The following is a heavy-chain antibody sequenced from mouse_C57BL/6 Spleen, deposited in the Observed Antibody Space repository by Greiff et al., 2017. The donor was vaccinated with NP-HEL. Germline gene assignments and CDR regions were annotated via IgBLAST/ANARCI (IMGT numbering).Heavy chain of an antibody. CDR1: GYAFSSYW. V-gene: IGHV1-80*01. CDR3: ARGITTVVGDY. CDR2: IYPGDGDT. D-gene: IGHD1-1*01. J-gene: IGHJ2*01. Sequence: QVQLKQSGAELVKPGASVKISCKASGYAFSSYWMNWVKQRPGKGLEWIGQIYPGDGDTNYNGKFKGKATLTADKSSSTAYMQLSSLTSEDSAVYFCARGITTVVGDYWGQGTTLTVSS.